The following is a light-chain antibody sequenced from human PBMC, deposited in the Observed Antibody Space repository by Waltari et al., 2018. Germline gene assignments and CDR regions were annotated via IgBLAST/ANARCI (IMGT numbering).Light chain of an antibody. Sequence: QSALTQPASVSGSPGQSITISCTGTSSAVGGYHHVSWYQQHPGKAPKLMIYDVSNRPSGVSNRFSGSKSGNTASLTISGLQAEDEADYYCSSYTSSSTLGVFGGGTKLTVL. CDR3: SSYTSSSTLGV. CDR2: DVS. V-gene: IGLV2-14*03. J-gene: IGLJ2*01. CDR1: SSAVGGYHH.